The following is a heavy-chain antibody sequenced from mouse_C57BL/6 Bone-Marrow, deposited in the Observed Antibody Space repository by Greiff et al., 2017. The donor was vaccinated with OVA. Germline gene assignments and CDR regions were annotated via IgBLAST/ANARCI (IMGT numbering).Heavy chain of an antibody. Sequence: VQLQQSGPELVKPGASVKMSCKASGYTFTDYNMHWVKQSHGKSLEWIGYINPNNGGTSYNQKFKGKATLTVNKSSSTAYMELRSLTSQDSAVYYCARSLYYSGISPPWFAYWGQGTLVTVSA. D-gene: IGHD1-1*01. J-gene: IGHJ3*01. CDR1: GYTFTDYN. CDR3: ARSLYYSGISPPWFAY. V-gene: IGHV1-22*01. CDR2: INPNNGGT.